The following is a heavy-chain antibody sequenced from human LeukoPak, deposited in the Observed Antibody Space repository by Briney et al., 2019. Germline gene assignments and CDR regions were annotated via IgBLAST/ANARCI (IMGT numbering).Heavy chain of an antibody. Sequence: HPGGSLRLSCAASGVTFSSYAMSWVRQAPGKGLEWVSVISGSGASTYYADSVKGRFTISRDNSKNTLYLQMNSLRAEDTAVYYCAKMQYSSGWYEGYYFDYWGQGTLVTVSS. J-gene: IGHJ4*02. CDR1: GVTFSSYA. D-gene: IGHD6-19*01. CDR2: ISGSGAST. CDR3: AKMQYSSGWYEGYYFDY. V-gene: IGHV3-23*01.